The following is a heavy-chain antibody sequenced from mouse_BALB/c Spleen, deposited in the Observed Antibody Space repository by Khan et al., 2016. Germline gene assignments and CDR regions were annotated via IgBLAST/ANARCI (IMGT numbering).Heavy chain of an antibody. V-gene: IGHV2-6-7*01. CDR2: IWGDGRT. CDR1: GFSLTGYG. Sequence: QVQLKESGPGLVAPSQSLSITCTVSGFSLTGYGVTWVRQPPGKGLEWMGKIWGDGRTDYNSALKSRVRISKDNSKSQVFLKMNSLQTDDTANYYCSSDYDGFAYWGQGTLVIVSA. D-gene: IGHD2-12*01. J-gene: IGHJ3*01. CDR3: SSDYDGFAY.